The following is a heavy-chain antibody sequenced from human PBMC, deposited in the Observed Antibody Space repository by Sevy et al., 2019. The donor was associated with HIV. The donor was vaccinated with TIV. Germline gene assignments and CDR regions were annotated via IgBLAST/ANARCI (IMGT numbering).Heavy chain of an antibody. J-gene: IGHJ6*02. CDR2: ISYDGGNK. CDR3: AKALLGYCRGGNCYEYSYGMDV. CDR1: GFTFSNSY. V-gene: IGHV3-30*18. D-gene: IGHD2-15*01. Sequence: GGSLRLSCAASGFTFSNSYMHWVRQAPGKGLEWVALISYDGGNKYYVDSVKGRFTISRDNSKKTLYLQMNSLKPEDTALYYCAKALLGYCRGGNCYEYSYGMDVWGQGTTVTVSS.